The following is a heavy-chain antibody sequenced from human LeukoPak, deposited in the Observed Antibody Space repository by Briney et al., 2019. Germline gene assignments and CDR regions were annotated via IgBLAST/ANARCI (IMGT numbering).Heavy chain of an antibody. CDR3: ARDSPAPPYPKKEYSIGDY. D-gene: IGHD2/OR15-2a*01. CDR2: ISSSRTSI. Sequence: QSGGSLRLSCAASGFTLSSYSMNWVRQAPGKGLEWVAYISSSRTSIYYADSVKGRFTISRDDAKNSLYLQMNSLRDEDTAVYYCARDSPAPPYPKKEYSIGDYWGQGTLVAVSS. J-gene: IGHJ4*02. CDR1: GFTLSSYS. V-gene: IGHV3-48*02.